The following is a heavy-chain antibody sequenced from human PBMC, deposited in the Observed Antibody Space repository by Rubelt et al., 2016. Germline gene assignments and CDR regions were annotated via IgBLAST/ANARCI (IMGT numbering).Heavy chain of an antibody. CDR2: IYYSGST. D-gene: IGHD6-25*01. CDR3: ARDRSGDAFDI. V-gene: IGHV4-39*07. J-gene: IGHJ3*02. Sequence: QLQLQESGPGLVKPSETLSLTCTVSGGSISSSSYYWGWIRQPPGKGLEWIGSIYYSGSTYYNPSLKSRGTISVDTSKNQFSLKLSSVTAADTAVYYCARDRSGDAFDIWGQGTMVTVSS. CDR1: GGSISSSSYY.